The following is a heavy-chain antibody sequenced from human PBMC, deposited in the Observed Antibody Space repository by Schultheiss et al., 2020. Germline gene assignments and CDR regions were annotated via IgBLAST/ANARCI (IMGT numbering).Heavy chain of an antibody. Sequence: SVKVSCKASGHTFSSYTFNWVRQAPGQGLEWMGIIIPIFNKATYAQKFQGRVSITADKSTSTAYMQLSSLRSEDTAVYYCANSSYGDYGPQWFDPWGQGTLVTVSS. J-gene: IGHJ5*02. CDR1: GHTFSSYT. CDR3: ANSSYGDYGPQWFDP. CDR2: IIPIFNKA. D-gene: IGHD4-17*01. V-gene: IGHV1-69*02.